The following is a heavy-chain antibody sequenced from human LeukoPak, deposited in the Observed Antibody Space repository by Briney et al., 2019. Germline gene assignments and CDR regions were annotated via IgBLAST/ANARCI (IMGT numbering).Heavy chain of an antibody. CDR2: ITGSGSAT. Sequence: PGGSLRLSCAASGLTFSGYSMSWVRQAPGKGLEWVSAITGSGSATDYADSVKGRFNISRDNSENTLYLQMNSLRAEDTAVYYCAKRRYHSSGYFDYWGQGTLVTVSS. D-gene: IGHD3-22*01. J-gene: IGHJ4*02. V-gene: IGHV3-23*01. CDR3: AKRRYHSSGYFDY. CDR1: GLTFSGYS.